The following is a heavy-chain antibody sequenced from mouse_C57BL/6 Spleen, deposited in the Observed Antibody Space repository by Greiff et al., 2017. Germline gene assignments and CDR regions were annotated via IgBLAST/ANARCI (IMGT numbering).Heavy chain of an antibody. Sequence: VQLKESGAELAKPGASVKLSCTASGYTFTTYWMHWVKQRPGQGLEWIGYINPSSGYTKYNQTFKDKATLTADKSSSTVYMQMSSLTYEDSAVYYCARRGYYYGSPSFDVWGQGTTLTVSS. J-gene: IGHJ2*01. CDR2: INPSSGYT. D-gene: IGHD1-1*01. V-gene: IGHV1-7*01. CDR3: ARRGYYYGSPSFDV. CDR1: GYTFTTYW.